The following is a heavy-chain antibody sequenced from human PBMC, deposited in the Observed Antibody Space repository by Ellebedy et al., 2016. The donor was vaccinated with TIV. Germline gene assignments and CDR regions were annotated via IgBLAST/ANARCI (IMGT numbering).Heavy chain of an antibody. D-gene: IGHD2-21*01. V-gene: IGHV3-23*01. J-gene: IGHJ3*02. CDR3: AKDVLAYCGGDCYSPDAFDI. CDR2: ISGSGGST. CDR1: GFTFSSYA. Sequence: GGSLRLSXAASGFTFSSYAMSWVRQAPGKGLEWVSAISGSGGSTYYADSVTGRFTISRDNSKNTLYLQMNSLRAEDTAVYYCAKDVLAYCGGDCYSPDAFDIWGQGTMVTVSS.